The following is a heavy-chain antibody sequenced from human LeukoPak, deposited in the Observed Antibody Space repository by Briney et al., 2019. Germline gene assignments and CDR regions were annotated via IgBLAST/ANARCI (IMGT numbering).Heavy chain of an antibody. CDR1: GFTFSSYS. CDR2: ISSSSSYI. V-gene: IGHV3-21*01. J-gene: IGHJ4*02. CDR3: ARGSLLAARLPDY. Sequence: AGGSLRLSCAASGFTFSSYSMNWVRQAPGKGLEWVSSISSSSSYIYYADSVKGRFTISRDNAKNSLYLQMNSLRAEDTAVYYCARGSLLAARLPDYWGQGTLVTVSS. D-gene: IGHD6-6*01.